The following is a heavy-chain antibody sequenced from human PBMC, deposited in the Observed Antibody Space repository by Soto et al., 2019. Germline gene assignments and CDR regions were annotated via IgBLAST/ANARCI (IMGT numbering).Heavy chain of an antibody. Sequence: SETLSLTCAVYGGSFSGYYWSWIRQPPGKGLEWIGEINHSGSTNYNPSLKIRVTISVDTSKNQFSLKLSSVTAADTAVYFCVRGSPSSKVTLGEMFHGFFDIWGQGIQVTVSS. CDR2: INHSGST. CDR3: VRGSPSSKVTLGEMFHGFFDI. J-gene: IGHJ5*02. D-gene: IGHD3-10*01. CDR1: GGSFSGYY. V-gene: IGHV4-34*01.